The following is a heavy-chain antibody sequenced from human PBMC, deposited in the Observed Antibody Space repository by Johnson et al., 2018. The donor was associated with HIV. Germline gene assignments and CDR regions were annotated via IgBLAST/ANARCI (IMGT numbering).Heavy chain of an antibody. Sequence: VQLVESGGGLVQPGGSLRLSCTASGFTVSSNEMSWVRQAPGKGLEWVSSISGGSTYYADSRKGRFTIPRDNSKNTLHLQMNSLRDEDTAVYYCARGLGYDSSGYYIDNMRAFDIWGQGTMVTVSS. V-gene: IGHV3-38-3*01. D-gene: IGHD3-22*01. CDR1: GFTVSSNE. CDR3: ARGLGYDSSGYYIDNMRAFDI. CDR2: ISGGST. J-gene: IGHJ3*02.